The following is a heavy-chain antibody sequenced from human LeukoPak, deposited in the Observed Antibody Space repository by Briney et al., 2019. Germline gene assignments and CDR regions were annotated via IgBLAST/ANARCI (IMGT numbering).Heavy chain of an antibody. Sequence: GSLRLSCAASGFTFSSYGMHWVRQAPGKGLEWVAVISYDGSNKYYADSVKGRFTISRDNSKNTLYLQMDSLRAEDTAVYYCARNQWELLGGAFDIWGQGTMVTVSS. CDR3: ARNQWELLGGAFDI. CDR2: ISYDGSNK. CDR1: GFTFSSYG. J-gene: IGHJ3*02. V-gene: IGHV3-30*03. D-gene: IGHD1-26*01.